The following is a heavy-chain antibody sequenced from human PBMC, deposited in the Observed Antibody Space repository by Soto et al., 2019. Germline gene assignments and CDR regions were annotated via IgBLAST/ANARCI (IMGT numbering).Heavy chain of an antibody. Sequence: ASVKVSCKASGYTFTSYGISWVRQAPGQGLEWMGWISAYNGNTNYAQKLQGRVTMTTDTSTSTAYMELRSLRSDDTAVYYCARVGRDGYNYLNSGSYSGHDAFDIWG. CDR2: ISAYNGNT. V-gene: IGHV1-18*01. CDR1: GYTFTSYG. D-gene: IGHD1-26*01. J-gene: IGHJ3*02. CDR3: ARVGRDGYNYLNSGSYSGHDAFDI.